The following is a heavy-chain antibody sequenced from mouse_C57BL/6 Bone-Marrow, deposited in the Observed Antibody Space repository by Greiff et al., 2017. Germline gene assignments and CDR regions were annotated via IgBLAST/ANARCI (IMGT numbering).Heavy chain of an antibody. CDR3: ARPYYGNHRYYAMDY. CDR1: GFTFSDYG. CDR2: ISSGSSTT. V-gene: IGHV5-17*01. J-gene: IGHJ4*01. Sequence: EVQGVESGGGLVKPGGSLKLSCAASGFTFSDYGMHWVRQAPEKGLEWVAYISSGSSTTSYAAPLKGRFTISRANAKNTLFMQMTSLRSEDTAMYYCARPYYGNHRYYAMDYWGQGTSVTVSS. D-gene: IGHD2-1*01.